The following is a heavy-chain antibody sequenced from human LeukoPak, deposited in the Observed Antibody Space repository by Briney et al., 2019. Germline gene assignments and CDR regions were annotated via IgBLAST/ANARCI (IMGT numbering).Heavy chain of an antibody. CDR3: ARGCGSTSCSTGNLDY. CDR2: IFHSGNT. V-gene: IGHV4-30-2*01. D-gene: IGHD2-2*01. J-gene: IGHJ4*02. Sequence: NPSETLSLTCTVSGGTITSGAFSWSWIRQPPGKGLEGIGYIFHSGNTYYNPSLKSRVTISIDRSKNQFSLRLSSVTAADTAVYYCARGCGSTSCSTGNLDYWGQGTLVTVSS. CDR1: GGTITSGAFS.